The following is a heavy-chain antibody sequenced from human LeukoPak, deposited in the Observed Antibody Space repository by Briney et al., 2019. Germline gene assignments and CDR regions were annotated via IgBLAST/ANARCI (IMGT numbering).Heavy chain of an antibody. CDR1: ACVFISSW. Sequence: GAAPKISSYGFACVFISSWIGWVRQMPGPGGEWMGGISLSASDTRDSPSFQGQVTSSAAISINTAHNQWSRLKASDTAIYYCASPRDKRYFDWLSLDFWGQGTLVTVSS. J-gene: IGHJ4*02. CDR3: ASPRDKRYFDWLSLDF. V-gene: IGHV5-51*01. D-gene: IGHD3-9*01. CDR2: ISLSASDT.